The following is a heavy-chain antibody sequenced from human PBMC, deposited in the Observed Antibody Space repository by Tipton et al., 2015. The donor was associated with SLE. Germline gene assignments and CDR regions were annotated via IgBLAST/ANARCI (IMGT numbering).Heavy chain of an antibody. CDR2: IYSGGST. Sequence: SLRLSCAASGFSVSSNYMNWVRQAPGKGLEWVSIIYSGGSTYYADSVKGRFTISRHNSKHTLYLQMNSLRAEDTAVYYCAGDYFYFYGLDVWGQGTTVTVSS. V-gene: IGHV3-53*04. CDR1: GFSVSSNY. CDR3: AGDYFYFYGLDV. J-gene: IGHJ6*02.